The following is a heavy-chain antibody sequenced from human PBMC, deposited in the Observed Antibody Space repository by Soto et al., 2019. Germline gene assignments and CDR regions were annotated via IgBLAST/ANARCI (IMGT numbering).Heavy chain of an antibody. Sequence: QVQLVESGGGVVQPGRSLRLSCAASGFTFSSYGMHWVRQAPGKGLEWVAVISYDGSNKYYADSVKGRLTISRDNSKNTLYLQMNSLRAEDTAVYYCAKDRGWSYYYYYYGMDVWGQGTTVTVSS. D-gene: IGHD1-26*01. CDR2: ISYDGSNK. CDR3: AKDRGWSYYYYYYGMDV. J-gene: IGHJ6*02. CDR1: GFTFSSYG. V-gene: IGHV3-30*18.